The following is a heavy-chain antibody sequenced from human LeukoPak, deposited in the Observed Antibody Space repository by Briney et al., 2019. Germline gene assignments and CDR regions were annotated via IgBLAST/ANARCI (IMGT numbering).Heavy chain of an antibody. Sequence: GGSLRLSCAASEFTFNTYSMNWVRQAPGKGLEWVSYISSGSSTIYYADSVKGRFTISRDNAKNSLYLQMNSLRDEDTAVYYCARTSEGAFDIWGQGTMVTVSS. J-gene: IGHJ3*02. CDR2: ISSGSSTI. V-gene: IGHV3-48*02. CDR3: ARTSEGAFDI. CDR1: EFTFNTYS.